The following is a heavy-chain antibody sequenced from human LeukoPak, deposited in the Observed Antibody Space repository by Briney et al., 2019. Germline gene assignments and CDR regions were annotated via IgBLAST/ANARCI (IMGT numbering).Heavy chain of an antibody. CDR3: ARGGLAAYFDY. CDR1: GYSFIGYY. J-gene: IGHJ4*02. CDR2: INPYSGDT. D-gene: IGHD6-13*01. V-gene: IGHV1-2*02. Sequence: ASVKVSCKASGYSFIGYYIHWLRQAPGQGLEWMGWINPYSGDTNYARKFQGRVTMTRDTSISTAYMELNRLRSDDTAVYYCARGGLAAYFDYWGQGTLVTVSS.